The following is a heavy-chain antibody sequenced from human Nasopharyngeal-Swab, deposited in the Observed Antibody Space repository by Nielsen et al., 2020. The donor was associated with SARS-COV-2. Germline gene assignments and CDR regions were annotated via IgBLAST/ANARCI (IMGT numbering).Heavy chain of an antibody. CDR2: ISSSGSTI. V-gene: IGHV3-48*03. J-gene: IGHJ2*01. CDR3: ARDKARYNWNLSLGWYFDL. D-gene: IGHD1-20*01. CDR1: GFTFSSYE. Sequence: GGSLRLSCAASGFTFSSYEMNWVRQAPGKGLEGVSYISSSGSTIYYADSVRGRFTISRDNAKNSLYLQMNSLRAEDTAVYYCARDKARYNWNLSLGWYFDLWGRGTLVTVSS.